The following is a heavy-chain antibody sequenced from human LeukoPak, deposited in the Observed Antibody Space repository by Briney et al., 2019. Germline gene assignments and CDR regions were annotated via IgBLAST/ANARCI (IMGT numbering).Heavy chain of an antibody. CDR1: GFTFSSYG. Sequence: GGSLRLSCAASGFTFSSYGMHWVRQAPGKGLEWVAFIRYDGSNKYYADSVKGRFTISRDNSKNTLYLQMNSLRAEDTAVYYCAKPHTVTTLWRYFDYWGQGTLVTVSS. CDR3: AKPHTVTTLWRYFDY. CDR2: IRYDGSNK. J-gene: IGHJ4*02. V-gene: IGHV3-30*02. D-gene: IGHD4-17*01.